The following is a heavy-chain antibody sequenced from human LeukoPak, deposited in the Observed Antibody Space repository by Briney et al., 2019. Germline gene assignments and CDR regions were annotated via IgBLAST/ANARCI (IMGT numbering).Heavy chain of an antibody. V-gene: IGHV3-66*01. CDR1: GFTVSSNY. J-gene: IGHJ4*02. Sequence: GGSLRLSCSASGFTVSSNYMSWVRQAPGKGLEWVSVIYSGGSTYYADSVKGRFTISRDSSKNTLYLQMNNLRAEDTAVYYCTRGGSIPEIAVAGRGDYWGLGTLVTVSS. CDR2: IYSGGST. CDR3: TRGGSIPEIAVAGRGDY. D-gene: IGHD6-19*01.